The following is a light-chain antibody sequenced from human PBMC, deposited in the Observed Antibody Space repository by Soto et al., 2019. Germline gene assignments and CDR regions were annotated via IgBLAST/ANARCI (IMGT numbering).Light chain of an antibody. V-gene: IGKV1-39*01. CDR3: QQYGSPIT. Sequence: DIQMTQSPSSLPASVGDRVTITCRASQSISSYLNWYQQKPGKAPKLLIYAASSLQSGVPSRFSGSGSGTDFTLTISRLQPEDFAVFYCQQYGSPITFGQRTRLEIK. J-gene: IGKJ5*01. CDR1: QSISSY. CDR2: AAS.